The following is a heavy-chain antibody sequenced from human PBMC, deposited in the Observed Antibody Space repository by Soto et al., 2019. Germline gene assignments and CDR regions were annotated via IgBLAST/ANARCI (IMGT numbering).Heavy chain of an antibody. CDR2: ISCAGTST. D-gene: IGHD3-10*01. Sequence: QVQLVESGGGVVQPGRSLRLSCAASGFTLSSYAMHWVRQAPGKGLEWVAVISCAGTSTYYADSVRGRFTTSRDNSKDTVYLQLNSVRTEETGVYHCARDPGHDANEYYNCDSWGQGTLVTVSS. V-gene: IGHV3-30-3*01. CDR3: ARDPGHDANEYYNCDS. CDR1: GFTLSSYA. J-gene: IGHJ4*02.